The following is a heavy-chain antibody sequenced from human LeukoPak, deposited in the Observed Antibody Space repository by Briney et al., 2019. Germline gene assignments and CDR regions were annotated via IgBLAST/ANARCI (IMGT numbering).Heavy chain of an antibody. CDR1: GGSISSYY. CDR2: IYYSGST. CDR3: ARGSGSYYFDY. J-gene: IGHJ4*02. Sequence: PETLSLTCTVSGGSISSYYWSWIRQPPGKGLEWIGYIYYSGSTNYNPSLKSRVTISVDTSKNQFSLKLSSVTAADTAVYYCARGSGSYYFDYWGQGTLVTVSS. D-gene: IGHD6-19*01. V-gene: IGHV4-59*01.